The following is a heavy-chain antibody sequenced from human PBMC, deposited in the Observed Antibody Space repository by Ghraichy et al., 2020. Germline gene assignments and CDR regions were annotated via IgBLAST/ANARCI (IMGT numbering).Heavy chain of an antibody. Sequence: GESLNISCKGSGYSFTSYWIGWVRQMPGKGLEWMGIIYPGDSDTRYSPSFQGQVTISADKSISTAYLQWSSLKASDTAMYYCARAMGATIVLNDAFDIWGQGTMVTVSS. V-gene: IGHV5-51*01. CDR1: GYSFTSYW. D-gene: IGHD1-26*01. J-gene: IGHJ3*02. CDR2: IYPGDSDT. CDR3: ARAMGATIVLNDAFDI.